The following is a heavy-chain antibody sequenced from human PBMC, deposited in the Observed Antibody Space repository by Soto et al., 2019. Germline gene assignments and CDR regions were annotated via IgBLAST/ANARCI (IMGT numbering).Heavy chain of an antibody. V-gene: IGHV3-30*18. CDR2: ISYDGSNK. CDR1: GFTFSSYG. Sequence: VQLVESGGGVVQPGRSLRLSCAASGFTFSSYGMHWVRQAPGKGLAWVAVISYDGSNKYYADYVKGRFTISRDNSKNTLYLQMNSLRAEDTAVYYCAKDTEGKWGWGQGTLVTVSS. CDR3: AKDTEGKWG. D-gene: IGHD2-8*01. J-gene: IGHJ4*02.